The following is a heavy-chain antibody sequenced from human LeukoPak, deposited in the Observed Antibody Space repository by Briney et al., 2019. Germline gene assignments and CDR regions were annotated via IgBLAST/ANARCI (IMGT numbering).Heavy chain of an antibody. V-gene: IGHV4-34*01. CDR3: ARGTGYSSRGTDY. D-gene: IGHD6-13*01. J-gene: IGHJ4*02. Sequence: SETLSLNCAVYGGSFSGYYWSWVRQPPGKGLEWIGEINHSGSTNYNPSLKSRVTISIDTSKNQFSLKLSSVTAADTAVYYCARGTGYSSRGTDYWGQGTLVTVSS. CDR2: INHSGST. CDR1: GGSFSGYY.